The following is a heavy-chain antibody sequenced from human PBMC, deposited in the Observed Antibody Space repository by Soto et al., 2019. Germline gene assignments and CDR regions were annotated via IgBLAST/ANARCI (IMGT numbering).Heavy chain of an antibody. J-gene: IGHJ6*02. Sequence: GGSLRLSSAASGFTFSSYWMSWVRQSPGEGLEWVANIKQDGSEKYYVDSVKGRFTISRDNAKNSLYLQMNSLRAEDTAVYYCARDRRFYGSGSYYNDYYGMDVWGQGTTVTVSS. D-gene: IGHD3-10*01. V-gene: IGHV3-7*01. CDR3: ARDRRFYGSGSYYNDYYGMDV. CDR1: GFTFSSYW. CDR2: IKQDGSEK.